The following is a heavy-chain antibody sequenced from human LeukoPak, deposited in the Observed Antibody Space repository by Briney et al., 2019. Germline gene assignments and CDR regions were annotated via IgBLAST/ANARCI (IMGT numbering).Heavy chain of an antibody. V-gene: IGHV3-66*01. CDR2: IYIDGST. CDR1: GFTVSSNH. Sequence: GGSLRLSCAASGFTVSSNHMTWVRQAPGKGLEWVSVIYIDGSTYYADSVKGRFTISRDNSKNTLYLQMGSLRAEDMAVYYCARAPVKWELLVSYFDYWGQGTLVTVSS. CDR3: ARAPVKWELLVSYFDY. J-gene: IGHJ4*02. D-gene: IGHD1-26*01.